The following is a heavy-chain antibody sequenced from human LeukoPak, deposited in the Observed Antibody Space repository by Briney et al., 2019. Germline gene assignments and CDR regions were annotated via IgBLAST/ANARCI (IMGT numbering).Heavy chain of an antibody. CDR3: ARDIAAAGPIDY. Sequence: PSETLSLTCTVSGGSISSSSYYWGWIRQPPGKGLEWIGSIYYSGSTYYNPSLKSRVTISVDTSKNQFSLKLSSVTAADTAVYYCARDIAAAGPIDYWGQGTLVTVSS. D-gene: IGHD6-13*01. V-gene: IGHV4-39*07. CDR1: GGSISSSSYY. CDR2: IYYSGST. J-gene: IGHJ4*02.